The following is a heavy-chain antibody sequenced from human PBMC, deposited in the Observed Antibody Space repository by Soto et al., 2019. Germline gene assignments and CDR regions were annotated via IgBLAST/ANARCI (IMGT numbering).Heavy chain of an antibody. J-gene: IGHJ6*02. V-gene: IGHV3-23*01. D-gene: IGHD6-6*01. CDR3: AKEGAAARSLPSPDLDV. Sequence: EVQLLESGGGLVQPGGSLRLSCVASGFTFSSYAMSWVRQAPGKGLEWVSAISGSGGSTYYADSVKGRFTISRDNSKNTLYLQMNSLRAEDTAVYYCAKEGAAARSLPSPDLDVWGQGTTVTVSS. CDR2: ISGSGGST. CDR1: GFTFSSYA.